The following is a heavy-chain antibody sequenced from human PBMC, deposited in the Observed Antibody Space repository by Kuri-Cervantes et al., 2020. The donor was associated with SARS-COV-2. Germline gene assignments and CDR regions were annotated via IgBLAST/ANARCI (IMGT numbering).Heavy chain of an antibody. Sequence: ETLSLTCAASGFTFSSYSMNWVRQAPGKGLEWVSSISSSSSYIYYADSVKGRFTISRDNAKNSLYLQMNSLRAEDTAVYYCARVRMVGSSSVPYYFDYWGQGTLVTVSS. CDR3: ARVRMVGSSSVPYYFDY. CDR2: ISSSSSYI. CDR1: GFTFSSYS. V-gene: IGHV3-21*01. J-gene: IGHJ4*02. D-gene: IGHD6-6*01.